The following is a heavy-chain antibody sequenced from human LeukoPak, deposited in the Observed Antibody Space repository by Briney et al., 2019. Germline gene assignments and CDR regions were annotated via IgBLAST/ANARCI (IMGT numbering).Heavy chain of an antibody. CDR3: AGTMVGRPDY. CDR1: RFTFSSYS. J-gene: IGHJ4*02. Sequence: GGSLRLSCAASRFTFSSYSMNWVRQAPGKGLEWVSSISSSSSYIYYADSVKGRFTITRDNAKNSLYLQMNSLRAEDTAVYYCAGTMVGRPDYWGQGTLVTVSS. CDR2: ISSSSSYI. V-gene: IGHV3-21*01. D-gene: IGHD4/OR15-4a*01.